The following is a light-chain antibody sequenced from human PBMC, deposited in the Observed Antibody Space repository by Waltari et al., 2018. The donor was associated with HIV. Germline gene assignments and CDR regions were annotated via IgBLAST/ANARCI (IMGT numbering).Light chain of an antibody. V-gene: IGLV1-51*01. CDR1: SSSFGNNY. CDR2: DNN. J-gene: IGLJ2*01. Sequence: QSVLTQPPSVSAPPGQKVTISCSGSSSSFGNNYVSWYQQVPGTAPKLLIYDNNRRPSGIPDRCACAKAGTSTTLAITGLQTGDEADYYCGTWDNSLSAGFFGGGTKLTVL. CDR3: GTWDNSLSAGF.